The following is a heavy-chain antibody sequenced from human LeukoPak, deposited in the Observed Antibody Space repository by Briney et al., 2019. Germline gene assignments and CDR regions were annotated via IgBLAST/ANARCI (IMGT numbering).Heavy chain of an antibody. V-gene: IGHV3-7*03. CDR3: ARDRYYYDSSARYFDY. CDR2: IKQDGSEK. J-gene: IGHJ4*02. Sequence: GGSLRLSCAASGFTFSHHGMHWVRQAPGKGLEWVANIKQDGSEKYYVDSVKGRFTISRDNAKNSPYLQMNSLRAEDTAVYYCARDRYYYDSSARYFDYWGQGTLVTVSS. D-gene: IGHD3-22*01. CDR1: GFTFSHHG.